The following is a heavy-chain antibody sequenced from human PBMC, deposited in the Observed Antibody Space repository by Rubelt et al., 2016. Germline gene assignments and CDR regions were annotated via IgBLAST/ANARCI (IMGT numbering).Heavy chain of an antibody. Sequence: QVQIQQWGAGLLKPSETLSLTCAVNGGSLSAYYWSWIRQSPGTGLEWIGEINHSGGTNYNPALQSRVTISMETSKNQFSLKVSVVPASDTAVYECARVRSLLRSLGGGDYYVDGWGKVATVTV. V-gene: IGHV4-34*01. CDR2: INHSGGT. J-gene: IGHJ6*03. CDR3: ARVRSLLRSLGGGDYYVDG. D-gene: IGHD3-16*01. CDR1: GGSLSAYY.